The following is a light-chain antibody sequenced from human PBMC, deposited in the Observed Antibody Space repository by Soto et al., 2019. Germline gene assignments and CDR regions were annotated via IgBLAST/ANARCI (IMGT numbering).Light chain of an antibody. CDR3: QHYVTWPLT. V-gene: IGKV3-15*01. CDR1: QGIGDS. CDR2: ETS. J-gene: IGKJ4*02. Sequence: EIVMTQSPSTLSASAGEGATLSCRASQGIGDSLAWYQQKPGQTPRLLIYETSIRATGVPSRFSGSSSGAEFTLTNTSQQSDDFAVYYCQHYVTWPLTFGGGTKVESK.